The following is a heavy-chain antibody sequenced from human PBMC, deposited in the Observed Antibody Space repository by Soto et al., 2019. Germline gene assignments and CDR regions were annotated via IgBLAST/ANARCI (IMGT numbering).Heavy chain of an antibody. D-gene: IGHD3-10*01. V-gene: IGHV2-70*11. CDR2: IDWDDDK. CDR1: GFSLSTSGMC. J-gene: IGHJ4*02. CDR3: ARIRKVLWFGEEMYYFDY. Sequence: SGPTLVKPTETLTLTCTFSGFSLSTSGMCVSWIRQPPGKALEWLARIDWDDDKYYSTSLKTRLTISKDTSKNQVVLTMTSMDPVDTATYYCARIRKVLWFGEEMYYFDYWGRGTLVTVSS.